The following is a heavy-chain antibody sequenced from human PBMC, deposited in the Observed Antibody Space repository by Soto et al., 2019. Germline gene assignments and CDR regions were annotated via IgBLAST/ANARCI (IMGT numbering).Heavy chain of an antibody. V-gene: IGHV1-69*02. D-gene: IGHD5-18*01. J-gene: IGHJ4*02. CDR3: ARSGGGYSYGSE. CDR1: GGTFSSYT. Sequence: QVQLVQSGAEVKKPGSSVKVSCKASGGTFSSYTISWVRQAPGQGLEWMVRIIPILGIANYAQKFQGRVTITADKSTRTAYMELSSLRSADTAVYYCARSGGGYSYGSEWGQGTLVTVAS. CDR2: IIPILGIA.